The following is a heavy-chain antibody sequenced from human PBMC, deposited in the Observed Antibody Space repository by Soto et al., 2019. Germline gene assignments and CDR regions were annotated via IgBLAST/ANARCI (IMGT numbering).Heavy chain of an antibody. Sequence: GGSLRLSCAASGFTFSSYGMHWVRQAPGKGLEWVAVIWYDGSNKYYADSVKGRFTISRDNSKNTLYLQMNSLRAEDTAVYYYARKVAPISAFDIWGQGAMVTVSS. V-gene: IGHV3-33*01. J-gene: IGHJ3*02. D-gene: IGHD5-12*01. CDR2: IWYDGSNK. CDR3: ARKVAPISAFDI. CDR1: GFTFSSYG.